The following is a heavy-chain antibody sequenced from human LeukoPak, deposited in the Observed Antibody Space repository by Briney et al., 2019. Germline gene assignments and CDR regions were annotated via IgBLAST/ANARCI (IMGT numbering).Heavy chain of an antibody. Sequence: PSETLSLTCAVYGGSFSGYYWSWIRQPPGKGLEWIGEINHSGSTNYNPSLKSRVTISVDTSKNQFSLKLSSVTAADTAVYYCARDCGGDCYSGASFDYWGQGTLVTVSS. CDR3: ARDCGGDCYSGASFDY. CDR2: INHSGST. D-gene: IGHD2-21*02. CDR1: GGSFSGYY. J-gene: IGHJ4*02. V-gene: IGHV4-34*01.